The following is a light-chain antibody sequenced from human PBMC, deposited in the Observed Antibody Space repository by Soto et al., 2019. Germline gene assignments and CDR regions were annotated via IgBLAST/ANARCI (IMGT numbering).Light chain of an antibody. CDR3: LEHNTYPFT. V-gene: IGKV1-17*01. CDR1: QGIGDD. Sequence: DFQMTQSPSSLSASVGDRITITCRASQGIGDDLGWYQQRPGEAPKRLIYGASILPSGVPSRFSGSGSGTEFTLTIRGLQPEDFATYFCLEHNTYPFTFGGGTKVEIK. J-gene: IGKJ4*01. CDR2: GAS.